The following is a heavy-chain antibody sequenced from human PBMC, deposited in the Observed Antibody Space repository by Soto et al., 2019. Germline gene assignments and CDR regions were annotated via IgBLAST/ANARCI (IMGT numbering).Heavy chain of an antibody. V-gene: IGHV6-1*01. CDR3: AGTTSHYWYYMDV. CDR1: GDSVSSNNAA. D-gene: IGHD1-7*01. J-gene: IGHJ6*03. CDR2: TYYRSRWYN. Sequence: PSQTLSLTCAISGDSVSSNNAAWNWIRQSPSRGLGWLGRTYYRSRWYNDYAVSVKSRITVNPDTSKNQFSLQLTSVTPEDTAVYYCAGTTSHYWYYMDVWGKGTTVTVSS.